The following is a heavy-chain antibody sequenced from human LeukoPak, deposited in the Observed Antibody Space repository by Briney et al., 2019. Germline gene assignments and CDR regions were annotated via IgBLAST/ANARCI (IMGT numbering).Heavy chain of an antibody. V-gene: IGHV3-23*01. D-gene: IGHD3-9*01. CDR3: AKGDDILTGYLPYFDY. CDR1: GFTVSSNY. Sequence: GGSLRLSCAASGFTVSSNYMNWVRQAPGKGLEWVSGISGSGDNTYYADSVKGRFTISRDNSKNTLYLQMNSLRAEDTAVYYCAKGDDILTGYLPYFDYWGQGTLVTVSS. CDR2: ISGSGDNT. J-gene: IGHJ4*02.